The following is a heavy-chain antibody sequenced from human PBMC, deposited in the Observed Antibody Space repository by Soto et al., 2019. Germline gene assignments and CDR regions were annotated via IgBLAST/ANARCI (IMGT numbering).Heavy chain of an antibody. CDR1: GGSISSGGYY. Sequence: QVQLQESGPGLVKPSQTLSLTCTVSGGSISSGGYYWSWIRQHPGKGLEWIGYIYYSGSTYYNPYLKSRVTISVDTSKNQFSLKLSSVTAADTAVYYCAREGYYDSSGYYWDDYWGQGTLVTVSS. D-gene: IGHD3-22*01. V-gene: IGHV4-31*03. CDR2: IYYSGST. J-gene: IGHJ4*02. CDR3: AREGYYDSSGYYWDDY.